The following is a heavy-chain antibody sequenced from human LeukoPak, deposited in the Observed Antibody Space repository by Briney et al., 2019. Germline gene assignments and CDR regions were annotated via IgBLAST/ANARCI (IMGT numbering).Heavy chain of an antibody. CDR3: ATELRMVYLDY. CDR2: ISGSGGST. V-gene: IGHV3-23*01. Sequence: GGSLRLSCAASGFTVSSNYMSWVRQAPGKGLEWVSTISGSGGSTYYADSVKGRFTISRDNSKNTLYLQMNSLRAEDTAVYYCATELRMVYLDYWGQGTLVTVSS. CDR1: GFTVSSNY. D-gene: IGHD2-8*01. J-gene: IGHJ4*02.